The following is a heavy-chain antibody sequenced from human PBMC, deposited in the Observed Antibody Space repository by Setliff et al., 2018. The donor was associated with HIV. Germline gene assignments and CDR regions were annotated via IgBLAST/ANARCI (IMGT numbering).Heavy chain of an antibody. V-gene: IGHV4-4*02. Sequence: SETLSLTCAVSGVSISSSNWWSWVRQPPGKGLEWIGNIYYSGSTYYNPSLKSRVTISIDTSKSQFSLKLSSVTAADTAVYYCARLSMDVLAGFLDNWGQGTLVTVSS. CDR2: IYYSGST. J-gene: IGHJ4*02. CDR3: ARLSMDVLAGFLDN. D-gene: IGHD3-9*01. CDR1: GVSISSSNW.